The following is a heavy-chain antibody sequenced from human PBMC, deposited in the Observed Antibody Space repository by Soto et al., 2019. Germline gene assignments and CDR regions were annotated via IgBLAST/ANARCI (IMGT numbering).Heavy chain of an antibody. J-gene: IGHJ4*02. V-gene: IGHV3-30*18. CDR1: GFTFTSFG. CDR2: ISYDGIDE. D-gene: IGHD5-12*01. Sequence: QVHLVESGGGVVQPGRSLRLSCAASGFTFTSFGIHWVRQAPGKGLEWVAVISYDGIDENYADSVKGRFSISRDKSKTTVYLQMNSLRGEDTAVYYCANALRKMATNTPDYWGQGTLVTVSS. CDR3: ANALRKMATNTPDY.